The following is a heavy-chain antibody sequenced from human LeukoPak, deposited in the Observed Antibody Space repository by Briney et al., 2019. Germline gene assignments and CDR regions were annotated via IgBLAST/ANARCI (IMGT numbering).Heavy chain of an antibody. CDR3: VRSSGYPDI. CDR1: GFTFSSCW. Sequence: GGSLRLSCVASGFTFSSCWMPWVRQTPGKGLAWVSRINEDGSTTTYADSAKGRFTISRDNARNTLYLQMNSLRVDDTAVYYCVRSSGYPDIWGRGTLLTVS. V-gene: IGHV3-74*01. CDR2: INEDGSTT. J-gene: IGHJ2*01. D-gene: IGHD2-15*01.